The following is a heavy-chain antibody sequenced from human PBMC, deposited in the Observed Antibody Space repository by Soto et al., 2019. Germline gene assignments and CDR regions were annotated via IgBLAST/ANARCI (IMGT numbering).Heavy chain of an antibody. CDR1: GFTFSLYA. CDR3: VRDPRVRPEIEALVAN. J-gene: IGHJ4*02. CDR2: ISGSGVST. V-gene: IGHV3-23*01. Sequence: EVQLLESGGDLAQPGGSLRLSCAASGFTFSLYAMHWVRQAPGRGLDWVSGISGSGVSTYYADSAKGRFTISRDNSRNTLYLQMSSLRAEDTAVYYCVRDPRVRPEIEALVANWGQGTLVSVSS. D-gene: IGHD6-25*01.